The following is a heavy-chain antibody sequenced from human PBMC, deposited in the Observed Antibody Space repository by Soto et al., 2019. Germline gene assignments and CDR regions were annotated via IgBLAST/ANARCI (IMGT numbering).Heavy chain of an antibody. V-gene: IGHV1-46*01. J-gene: IGHJ5*02. CDR1: GYSFTSYR. CDR3: ARDLIYYEGSGTNCFDP. D-gene: IGHD3-22*01. Sequence: QVQLVQSGAEVKKPGASVKVSCKASGYSFTSYRMHWVRQAPGQGLEWMGIINPDTGSTTYAQKFQGRVTRTRDKSTRTVFMELSSLRSEDTAVYYCARDLIYYEGSGTNCFDPWGQGTLGTVSS. CDR2: INPDTGST.